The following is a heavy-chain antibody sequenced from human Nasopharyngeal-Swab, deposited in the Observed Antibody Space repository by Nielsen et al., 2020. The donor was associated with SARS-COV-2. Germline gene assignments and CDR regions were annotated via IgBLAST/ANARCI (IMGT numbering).Heavy chain of an antibody. D-gene: IGHD3-3*01. V-gene: IGHV3-30-3*01. Sequence: VRQAPGKGLEWVAVISYDGSNKYYADSVKGRFTISRDNSKNTLYLQMNSLRAEDTAVYYCASNGIRFLEWLLAQPLDYWGQRTLVTVSS. CDR3: ASNGIRFLEWLLAQPLDY. J-gene: IGHJ4*02. CDR2: ISYDGSNK.